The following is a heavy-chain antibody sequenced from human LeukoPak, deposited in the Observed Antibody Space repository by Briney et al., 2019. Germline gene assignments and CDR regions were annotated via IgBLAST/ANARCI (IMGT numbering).Heavy chain of an antibody. V-gene: IGHV3-7*03. CDR2: IKQDGSEK. D-gene: IGHD6-13*01. CDR3: ARSIPYGTTWYGRSDY. Sequence: GSLRLSCAASGFTFSSYWMSWVRPAPGKGLEWVANIKQDGSEKYYVDSVKGRFTISRDNALNSLYLQMNSLRAEDTAIYYCARSIPYGTTWYGRSDYWGQGTLVTVSS. CDR1: GFTFSSYW. J-gene: IGHJ4*02.